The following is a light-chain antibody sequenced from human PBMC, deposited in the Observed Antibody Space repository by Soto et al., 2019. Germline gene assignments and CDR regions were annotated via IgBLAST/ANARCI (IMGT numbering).Light chain of an antibody. CDR2: EVN. Sequence: QSALTQPPSASGSPGQSVTISCTGTSSDVGNYNYVSWYQQYPGKAPKLMIYEVNKRPSGVPDRFSGSKSGNTASLTVSGLQAEDEADYYCSSYTGGKTVVFGGGTKLTVL. V-gene: IGLV2-8*01. CDR1: SSDVGNYNY. CDR3: SSYTGGKTVV. J-gene: IGLJ2*01.